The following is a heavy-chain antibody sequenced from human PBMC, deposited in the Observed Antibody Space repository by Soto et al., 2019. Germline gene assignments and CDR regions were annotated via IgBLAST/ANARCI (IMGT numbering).Heavy chain of an antibody. J-gene: IGHJ5*02. V-gene: IGHV3-23*01. D-gene: IGHD2-2*01. Sequence: EVQLLESGGGLVQPGGSLRLSCAASGFTFTTYAMSWVRQAPGKGLEWVSGISGKGGTTYHAESVKGRFTISRDNSKNTLFLQMNSLRAEATAVYYCARGSSDTIQVPGGDPWGQGTLVTVSS. CDR2: ISGKGGTT. CDR1: GFTFTTYA. CDR3: ARGSSDTIQVPGGDP.